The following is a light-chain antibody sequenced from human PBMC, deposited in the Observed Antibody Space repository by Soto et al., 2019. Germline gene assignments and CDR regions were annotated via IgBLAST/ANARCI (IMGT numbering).Light chain of an antibody. J-gene: IGKJ5*01. CDR1: QSVRTK. CDR3: QQSSSSPIT. Sequence: EIVMTQSPATLSVSSGERATLSCRASQSVRTKLAWYQQKPGQAPSLLIYGASTRATGVPDRFSGSGSGTDFTLTISRLEAEDFAVYYCQQSSSSPITFGQGTRLEIK. CDR2: GAS. V-gene: IGKV3-15*01.